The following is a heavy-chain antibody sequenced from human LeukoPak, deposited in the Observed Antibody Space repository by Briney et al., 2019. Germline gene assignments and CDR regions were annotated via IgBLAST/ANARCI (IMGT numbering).Heavy chain of an antibody. Sequence: GGSLRLSCAVSGFTFSDHYMDWVRQAPGKGLEWIGRNRNEGHSYSTDFAASVRGRASLSRDHSRNSLYLQINSLRTDDTAVYYCVALLRGIGYWGQGTLVTVSS. CDR3: VALLRGIGY. CDR2: NRNEGHSYST. D-gene: IGHD3-10*01. V-gene: IGHV3-72*01. CDR1: GFTFSDHY. J-gene: IGHJ4*02.